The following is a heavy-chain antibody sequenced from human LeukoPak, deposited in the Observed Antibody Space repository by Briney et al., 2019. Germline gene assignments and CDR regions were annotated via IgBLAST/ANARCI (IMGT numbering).Heavy chain of an antibody. CDR1: GGSISSYY. CDR2: IYYSGST. J-gene: IGHJ4*02. CDR3: ARDPTIYNYGPAS. V-gene: IGHV4-59*01. D-gene: IGHD5-18*01. Sequence: PSETLSLTCTVSGGSISSYYWSWIRQPPGKGLEWIGYIYYSGSTNYNPSLKSRVTISVDTSKNQFSLKLSSVTAADTAVYYCARDPTIYNYGPASWGQGTLVTVSS.